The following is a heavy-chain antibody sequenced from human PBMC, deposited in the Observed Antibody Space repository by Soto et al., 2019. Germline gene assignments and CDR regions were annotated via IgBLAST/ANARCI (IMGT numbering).Heavy chain of an antibody. D-gene: IGHD3-22*01. V-gene: IGHV1-69*06. Sequence: GAAVKPRSKACGSTISSYAISRVRQAPGQGVEGMGGIIPIFGTANYAQKFQGRVTITADKSTSTAYMELSILRSEDTAVYYCARDRNYYCSGYFFALSAYCGQRSLVIVSS. J-gene: IGHJ1*01. CDR2: IIPIFGTA. CDR3: ARDRNYYCSGYFFALSAY. CDR1: GSTISSYA.